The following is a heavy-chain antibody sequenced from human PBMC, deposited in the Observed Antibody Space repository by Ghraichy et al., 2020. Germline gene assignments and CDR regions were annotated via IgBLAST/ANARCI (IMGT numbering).Heavy chain of an antibody. CDR3: AKSRELKLHYPLFNY. CDR2: ISWDSGSI. V-gene: IGHV3-9*01. D-gene: IGHD1-7*01. Sequence: LSLTCAASGFTFEDYAMHWVRQTPGKGLEWVSGISWDSGSIGYAGSVKGRFTVSRDNAKNSLYLQMNSLRAEDTALYYCAKSRELKLHYPLFNYWGQGTLVTVSS. CDR1: GFTFEDYA. J-gene: IGHJ4*02.